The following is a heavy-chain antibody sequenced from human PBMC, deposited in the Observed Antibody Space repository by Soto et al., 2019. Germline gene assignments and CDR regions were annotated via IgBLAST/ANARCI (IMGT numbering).Heavy chain of an antibody. D-gene: IGHD3-9*01. CDR1: GGSISSYY. V-gene: IGHV4-59*01. CDR2: IYYSGST. J-gene: IGHJ6*03. Sequence: SETLSLTCTVSGGSISSYYWSWIRQPPGKGLEWIGYIYYSGSTNYNPSLRSRVTISVDTSKNQFSLKLSSVTAADTAVYYCATSAPNYDILTGYYIYYMDVWGKGTTVTVSS. CDR3: ATSAPNYDILTGYYIYYMDV.